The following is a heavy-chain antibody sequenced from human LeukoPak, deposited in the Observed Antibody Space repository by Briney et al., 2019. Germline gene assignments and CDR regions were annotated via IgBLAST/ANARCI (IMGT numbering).Heavy chain of an antibody. V-gene: IGHV3-48*03. Sequence: GGSLRLSCEASGFTFSSYEMNWVRQAPGKGLEWVSYISSSGSTIYYADSVKGRFTISRDNAKNSLYLQMNSLRAEDTAVYYCAREYCSGGSCYLHYYYGMDVWGQGTTVTVSS. CDR1: GFTFSSYE. J-gene: IGHJ6*02. D-gene: IGHD2-15*01. CDR3: AREYCSGGSCYLHYYYGMDV. CDR2: ISSSGSTI.